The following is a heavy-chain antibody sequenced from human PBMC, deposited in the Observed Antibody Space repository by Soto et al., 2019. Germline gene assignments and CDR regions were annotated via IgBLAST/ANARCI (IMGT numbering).Heavy chain of an antibody. CDR1: GGSISSYY. CDR2: IFYSGIT. Sequence: SETLSLTCTVSGGSISSYYWGWIRQPPGKGLEWIGYIFYSGITNYNPSLESRVTISVDTSKNQFSLKVNSVTAAEPAGYYCARHYPIGNNWNSFDSWGQGTLVTVSS. J-gene: IGHJ4*02. D-gene: IGHD1-1*01. CDR3: ARHYPIGNNWNSFDS. V-gene: IGHV4-59*08.